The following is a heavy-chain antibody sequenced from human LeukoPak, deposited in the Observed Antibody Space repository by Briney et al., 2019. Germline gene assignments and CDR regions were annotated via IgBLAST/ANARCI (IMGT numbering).Heavy chain of an antibody. CDR1: GLRFTDYS. J-gene: IGHJ6*02. D-gene: IGHD2-2*01. CDR2: LGRSGEYK. Sequence: QTGGSLRLSCAASGLRFTDYSMSWVRQAPGKGLEWVAGLGRSGEYKYYADSVKGRFTISRDNSKDTVSLQMNSLRAEDSAIYFCVNDRPCETCMPMDAWGQGTTVTVSS. V-gene: IGHV3-23*01. CDR3: VNDRPCETCMPMDA.